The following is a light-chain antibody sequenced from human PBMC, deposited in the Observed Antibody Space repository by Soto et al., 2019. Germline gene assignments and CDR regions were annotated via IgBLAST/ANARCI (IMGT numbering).Light chain of an antibody. J-gene: IGLJ3*02. CDR1: STDVGDYRY. Sequence: QSALTQPRSVSGSPGQSVTISCTGISTDVGDYRYVSWYQQHPGKAPKLMIYDVTKRPSGVPDRFSASKSGNTASLTISGLQAEDEADYYCCSYAGSYTWVFGGGTHLTVL. CDR3: CSYAGSYTWV. V-gene: IGLV2-11*01. CDR2: DVT.